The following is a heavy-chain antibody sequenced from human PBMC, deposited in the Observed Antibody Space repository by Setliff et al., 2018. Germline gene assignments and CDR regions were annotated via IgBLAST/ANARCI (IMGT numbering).Heavy chain of an antibody. CDR1: GYTFANYG. J-gene: IGHJ6*03. CDR2: INAGNGDT. Sequence: ASVKVSCKASGYTFANYGLRWVRQAPGQRLEWMGWINAGNGDTKFSQKFQDTITMTADTSASTAYMELSSLRSEDTAVYYCARGRSTYFIDVWGKGTTVTVSS. V-gene: IGHV1-3*01. CDR3: ARGRSTYFIDV.